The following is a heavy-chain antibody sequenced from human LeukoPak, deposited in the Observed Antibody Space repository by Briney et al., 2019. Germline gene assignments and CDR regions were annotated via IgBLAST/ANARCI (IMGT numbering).Heavy chain of an antibody. CDR3: ARAYYDTGTYIFYYYYYMDV. CDR2: FYYSGTT. V-gene: IGHV4-59*01. J-gene: IGHJ6*03. D-gene: IGHD3-22*01. CDR1: GGSISSYY. Sequence: ASETLSLTCTVSGGSISSYYWSWIRQPPGKGLEWIGFFYYSGTTKYNPSLKSRVTISVDTSKNQFSLNLSSVTAADTAVYYCARAYYDTGTYIFYYYYYMDVWGKGTTVTVSS.